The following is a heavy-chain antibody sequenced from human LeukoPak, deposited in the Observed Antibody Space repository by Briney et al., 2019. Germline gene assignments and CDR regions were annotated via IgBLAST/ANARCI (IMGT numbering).Heavy chain of an antibody. CDR3: GRGIQSFDP. Sequence: ASVKVSCKASGYTFTAYYMHWLRQAPGEGLEWMGRINPKSGDTNYAQKFQDRVTMTRDTSMSTAYMEISRLRYDDTAVYYCGRGIQSFDPWGQGTLVTVSS. CDR1: GYTFTAYY. CDR2: INPKSGDT. J-gene: IGHJ5*02. V-gene: IGHV1-2*06.